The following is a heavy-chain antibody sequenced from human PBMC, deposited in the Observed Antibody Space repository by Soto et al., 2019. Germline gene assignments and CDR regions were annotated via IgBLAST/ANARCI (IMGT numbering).Heavy chain of an antibody. D-gene: IGHD2-15*01. Sequence: SETLSLTCAVSGGSISSSNWWSWVRQPPGKGLEWIGEIYHSGSTNYNPSLKSRVTISVDKSKNQFSLKLSSVTAADTAVYYCARGFLVVVAATTAYGMDVWGQGTTVT. J-gene: IGHJ6*02. CDR3: ARGFLVVVAATTAYGMDV. CDR1: GGSISSSNW. V-gene: IGHV4-4*02. CDR2: IYHSGST.